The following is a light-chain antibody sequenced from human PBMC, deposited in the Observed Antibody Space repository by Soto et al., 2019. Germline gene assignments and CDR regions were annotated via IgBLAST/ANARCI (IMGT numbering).Light chain of an antibody. Sequence: VMTQSPATLSVSPGERTTLSCRASETVNKNLAWYQQQPGQAPRLLMFGASTSATGIPARFSGGGSGTEFTLTISSLQSEDFAVYYCQQYNKWPVTFGQGTKVEI. CDR1: ETVNKN. J-gene: IGKJ1*01. CDR2: GAS. CDR3: QQYNKWPVT. V-gene: IGKV3-15*01.